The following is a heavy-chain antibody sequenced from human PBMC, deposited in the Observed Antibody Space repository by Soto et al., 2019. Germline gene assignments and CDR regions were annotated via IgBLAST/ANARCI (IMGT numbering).Heavy chain of an antibody. V-gene: IGHV3-23*01. J-gene: IGHJ4*02. D-gene: IGHD3-22*01. CDR3: AKVYYDSSGYLLKDY. CDR1: GFTFSSYA. CDR2: ISGSGGST. Sequence: GGSLRLSCAASGFTFSSYAMSLVRQAPGKGLEWVSSISGSGGSTYDADSVKGRFTISRDNSKNTLYLQMNSLRAEDAAVYYCAKVYYDSSGYLLKDYWGQGTLVTVSS.